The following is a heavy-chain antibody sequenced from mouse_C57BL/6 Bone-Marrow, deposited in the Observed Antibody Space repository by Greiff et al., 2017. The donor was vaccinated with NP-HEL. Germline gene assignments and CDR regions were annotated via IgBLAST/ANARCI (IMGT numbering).Heavy chain of an antibody. CDR2: ISDGGSYT. Sequence: EVMLVESGGGLVKPGGSLKLSCAASGFTFSSSAMSWVRQTPEKRLEWVATISDGGSYTYYPDNVQGRFTISRDTATNHLYLQMSHLKSQDTAMYYCERVYDVYPYYFHYWGQGTTLTVSS. CDR1: GFTFSSSA. J-gene: IGHJ2*01. V-gene: IGHV5-4*03. D-gene: IGHD2-3*01. CDR3: ERVYDVYPYYFHY.